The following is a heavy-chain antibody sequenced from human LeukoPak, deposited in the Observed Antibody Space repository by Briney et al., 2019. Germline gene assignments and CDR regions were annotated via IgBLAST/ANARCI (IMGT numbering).Heavy chain of an antibody. CDR2: IYYSGST. Sequence: SETLSLTCTVSGGSISSGSYYWSWIRQPPGKGLEWIGYIYYSGSTYYNPSLKSRVTISVDTSKNQFSLKLSSVTAADTAVYYCARVRRMVRHFDYWGQGTLVTVSS. CDR3: ARVRRMVRHFDY. CDR1: GGSISSGSYY. D-gene: IGHD3-10*01. V-gene: IGHV4-30-4*01. J-gene: IGHJ4*02.